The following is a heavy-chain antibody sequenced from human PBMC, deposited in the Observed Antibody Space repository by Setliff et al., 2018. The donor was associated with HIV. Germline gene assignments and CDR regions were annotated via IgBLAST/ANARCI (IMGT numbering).Heavy chain of an antibody. J-gene: IGHJ5*01. Sequence: ASVKVSCKASGYTFTSYGISWVRQAPGQGLEWMGWISGYNDNTNYAQNIQGRVTMTTDTSTSTAYMELRSLRSDDTAVYYCAKVASVTMIRGALGSWGQGTLVTVSS. CDR2: ISGYNDNT. CDR3: AKVASVTMIRGALGS. CDR1: GYTFTSYG. V-gene: IGHV1-18*01. D-gene: IGHD3-10*01.